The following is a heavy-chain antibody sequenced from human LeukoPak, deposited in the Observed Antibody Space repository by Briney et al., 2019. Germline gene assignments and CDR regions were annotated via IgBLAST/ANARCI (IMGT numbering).Heavy chain of an antibody. CDR3: AKVAKYYYGSETYYFFEQ. CDR1: GYTFTSYG. V-gene: IGHV1-18*01. J-gene: IGHJ4*02. Sequence: ASVKVSCKASGYTFTSYGISWVRQAPGQGLEWMGWISAYNGNTNYAQKLQGRVTMTTDTSTSTAYMELRSLRVEDTAVYYCAKVAKYYYGSETYYFFEQWGQGTPVTASS. D-gene: IGHD3-10*01. CDR2: ISAYNGNT.